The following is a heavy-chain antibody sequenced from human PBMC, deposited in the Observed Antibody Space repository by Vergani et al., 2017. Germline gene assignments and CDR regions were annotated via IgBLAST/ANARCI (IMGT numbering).Heavy chain of an antibody. J-gene: IGHJ6*02. CDR2: IYYSGST. Sequence: QVQLQESGPGLVKPSETLSLTCTVSGGSISSYYWSWIRQPPGKGLEWIGYIYYSGSTNYNPSLKSRVTISVDTSKNQFSLKLSSVTAADTAVYYCARGGSDNDILTGYSDPYYYYGMDVWGQGTTVTVSS. CDR1: GGSISSYY. CDR3: ARGGSDNDILTGYSDPYYYYGMDV. D-gene: IGHD3-9*01. V-gene: IGHV4-59*01.